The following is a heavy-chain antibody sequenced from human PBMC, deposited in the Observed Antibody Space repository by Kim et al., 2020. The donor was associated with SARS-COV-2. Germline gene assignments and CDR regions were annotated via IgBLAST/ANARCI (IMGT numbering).Heavy chain of an antibody. D-gene: IGHD3-10*01. CDR3: ATGSGSYFTWFDP. V-gene: IGHV3-30*02. J-gene: IGHJ5*02. Sequence: YYADSVKGRFTISGDNSKNTLYLQMNSLGAEDTAVYYCATGSGSYFTWFDPWGQGTLVTVSS.